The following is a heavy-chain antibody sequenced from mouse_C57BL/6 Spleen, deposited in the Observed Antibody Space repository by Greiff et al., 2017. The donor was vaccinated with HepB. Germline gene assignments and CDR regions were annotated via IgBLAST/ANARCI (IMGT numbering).Heavy chain of an antibody. J-gene: IGHJ3*01. CDR2: FYPGSGSI. V-gene: IGHV1-62-2*01. CDR3: ARHEEHEYDVPFAY. CDR1: GYTFTEYT. D-gene: IGHD2-4*01. Sequence: VKVVESGAELVKPGASVKLSCKASGYTFTEYTIHWVKQRSGQGLEWIGWFYPGSGSIKYNEKFKDKATLTVDKSSSTVYMELSRLTSEDSEVYFCARHEEHEYDVPFAYWGQGTLVTVSA.